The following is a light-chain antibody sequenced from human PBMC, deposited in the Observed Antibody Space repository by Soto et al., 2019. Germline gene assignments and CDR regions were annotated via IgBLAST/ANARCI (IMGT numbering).Light chain of an antibody. Sequence: EIVLTQSPGTLSLSPGESATLSCRASQSLSSTYLAWYQQKPGQAPRLLINGASNRATGIPDRFSGSGSGTDFTLTISRLEPEDFAVYYCQQYGSSPPWTFGQGTKVEIK. CDR1: QSLSSTY. J-gene: IGKJ1*01. V-gene: IGKV3-20*01. CDR3: QQYGSSPPWT. CDR2: GAS.